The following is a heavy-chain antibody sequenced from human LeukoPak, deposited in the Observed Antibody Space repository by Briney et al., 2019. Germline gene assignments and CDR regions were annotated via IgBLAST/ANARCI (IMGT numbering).Heavy chain of an antibody. CDR3: ARGSMLLAARVDF. J-gene: IGHJ4*02. V-gene: IGHV1-18*01. CDR1: GYTFTSYG. Sequence: ASVKVSCKASGYTFTSYGITWVRQAPGQGLEWMGWISAYNHNTNYARNLQGRVTMTTDTSTNTAYMELRSLTSDDTAVYYCARGSMLLAARVDFWGQGTLVTVSS. D-gene: IGHD2-15*01. CDR2: ISAYNHNT.